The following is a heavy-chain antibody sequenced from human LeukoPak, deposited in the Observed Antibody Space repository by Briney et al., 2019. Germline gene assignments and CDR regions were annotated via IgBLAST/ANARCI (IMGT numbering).Heavy chain of an antibody. V-gene: IGHV3-21*01. J-gene: IGHJ4*02. CDR1: AFTFSSYS. CDR2: ISSSDSYK. CDR3: ARGRNRDVGTYDN. Sequence: GGSLRLSCAASAFTFSSYSMNWVRQAPGKGLEWVSSISSSDSYKYYADSVKGRFTISRDNAKNSLYLQMNSLRAEDTAVYYCARGRNRDVGTYDNWGQGTLVTVSS. D-gene: IGHD6-13*01.